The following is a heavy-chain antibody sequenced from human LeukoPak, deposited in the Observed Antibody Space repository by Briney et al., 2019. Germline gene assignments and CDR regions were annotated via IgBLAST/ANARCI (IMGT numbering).Heavy chain of an antibody. V-gene: IGHV1-69*05. Sequence: SSVKVSCKASGGTFSSYAISWVRQAPGQGLEWMGRIIPIFPTPNYAQKFQGRVTITTDESTSTAYMELSSLRSDDTAVYYCARGRGSYFEDFDYWGQGTLVTVSS. J-gene: IGHJ4*02. CDR3: ARGRGSYFEDFDY. CDR1: GGTFSSYA. CDR2: IIPIFPTP. D-gene: IGHD1-26*01.